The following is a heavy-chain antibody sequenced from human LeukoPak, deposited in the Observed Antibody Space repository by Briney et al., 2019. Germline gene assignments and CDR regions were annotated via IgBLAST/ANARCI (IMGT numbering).Heavy chain of an antibody. D-gene: IGHD3-3*01. CDR2: ISAYNGNT. CDR1: GYTFTSYC. CDR3: ARGDYDFWSGPKRYYYYMDV. Sequence: ASVKVSCKASGYTFTSYCISWVRQAPGQGLEWMGWISAYNGNTNYAQKLQGRVTMTTDTYTSTAHMELRSLRSDDTAVYYCARGDYDFWSGPKRYYYYMDVWGKGTTVTVSS. J-gene: IGHJ6*03. V-gene: IGHV1-18*01.